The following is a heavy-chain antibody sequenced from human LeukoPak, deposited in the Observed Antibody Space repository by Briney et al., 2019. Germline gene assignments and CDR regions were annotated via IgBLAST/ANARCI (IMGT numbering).Heavy chain of an antibody. V-gene: IGHV3-7*01. CDR1: GFLFNTNW. CDR2: IKQDGSEK. D-gene: IGHD6-13*01. J-gene: IGHJ5*02. Sequence: GGSLRLSCAGSGFLFNTNWMTWVRQAPGKGLEWVATIKQDGSEKYYVDSVKGRFTISRDNAKNSLYLQMNSLRAEDTAVYYCARERRVSIAAAGTNWFDPWGQGTLVTVSS. CDR3: ARERRVSIAAAGTNWFDP.